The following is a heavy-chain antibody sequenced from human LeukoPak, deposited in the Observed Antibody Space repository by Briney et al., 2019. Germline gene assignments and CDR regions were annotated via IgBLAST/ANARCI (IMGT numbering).Heavy chain of an antibody. D-gene: IGHD1-26*01. CDR2: MNPNSGNT. CDR1: GYTFTSYD. J-gene: IGHJ4*02. V-gene: IGHV1-8*01. Sequence: GASVKVSCKASGYTFTSYDINWVRQATGQGLEWMGWMNPNSGNTGYAQKFQGRVTMTRNTSISTAYMELSSLRSEDTAVYYCARGWGIVGATYFDYWGQGTLVTVSS. CDR3: ARGWGIVGATYFDY.